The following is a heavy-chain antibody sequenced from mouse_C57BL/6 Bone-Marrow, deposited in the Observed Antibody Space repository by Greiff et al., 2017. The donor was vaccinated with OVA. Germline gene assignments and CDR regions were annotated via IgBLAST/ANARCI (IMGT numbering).Heavy chain of an antibody. CDR1: GYTFTSYW. V-gene: IGHV1-53*01. J-gene: IGHJ4*01. CDR3: ARYPNYYGSSAYYAMDY. D-gene: IGHD1-1*01. CDR2: INPSNGGT. Sequence: QVQLQQPGTELVKPGASVKLSCKASGYTFTSYWMHWVKQRPGQGLEWIGNINPSNGGTNYNEKFKSKATLTVDKSSSTAYMQLSSLTSEDSAVYYCARYPNYYGSSAYYAMDYWGQGTSVTVSS.